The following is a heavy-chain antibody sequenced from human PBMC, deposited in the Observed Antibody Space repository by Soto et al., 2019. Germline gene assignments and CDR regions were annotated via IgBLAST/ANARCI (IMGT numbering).Heavy chain of an antibody. J-gene: IGHJ4*02. CDR3: PTPGYSSGWYETNY. V-gene: IGHV1-69*01. D-gene: IGHD6-19*01. Sequence: QVQLVQSGAEVKKPGSSVKVSCKASGGTFSSYAISWVRQAPGQGLEWMGGIIPIFGTANYAQKFQGNVTIAADESTRKAYMELSSLRSEDTAVYYCPTPGYSSGWYETNYWGQGTLVTVSS. CDR2: IIPIFGTA. CDR1: GGTFSSYA.